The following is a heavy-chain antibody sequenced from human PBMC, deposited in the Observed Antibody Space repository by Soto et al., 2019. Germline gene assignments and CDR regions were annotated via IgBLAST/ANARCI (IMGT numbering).Heavy chain of an antibody. CDR1: GGSISSGDYY. V-gene: IGHV4-30-4*01. J-gene: IGHJ3*02. Sequence: SETLSLTCTVSGGSISSGDYYWSWIRQPPGKGLEWIGYIYYSGSTYYNPSLKSRVTISVDTSKNQFSPKLSSVTAADTAVYYCARGEMATMGAFDIWGQGTMVTVSS. CDR2: IYYSGST. CDR3: ARGEMATMGAFDI. D-gene: IGHD5-12*01.